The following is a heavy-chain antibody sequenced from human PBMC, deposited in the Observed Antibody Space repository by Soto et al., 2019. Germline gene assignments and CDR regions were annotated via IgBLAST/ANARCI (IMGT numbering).Heavy chain of an antibody. CDR3: ARDRKSFTVTTLTN. V-gene: IGHV3-30-3*01. D-gene: IGHD4-17*01. CDR2: ISYDGSNK. CDR1: GFTFSSYA. Sequence: GGSLRLSCAASGFTFSSYAMHWVRQAPGKGLEWVAVISYDGSNKYYADSVKGRFTISRDNSKNTLYLQMNSLRAEDTAVYYCARDRKSFTVTTLTNWGKGTLVTVSS. J-gene: IGHJ4*02.